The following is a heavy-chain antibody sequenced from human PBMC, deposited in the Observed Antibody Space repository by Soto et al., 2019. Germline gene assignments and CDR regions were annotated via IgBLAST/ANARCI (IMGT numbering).Heavy chain of an antibody. Sequence: RLCWTAAEGTCISHGVHCVRQAPGKGLEWVAVIWYDGSNKYYADSVKGRFTISRDNSKNTLYLQMNSLRAEDTAVYYCARDQLNLRMAVWGQGSTVTVSS. CDR2: IWYDGSNK. V-gene: IGHV3-33*01. CDR1: EGTCISHG. D-gene: IGHD1-1*01. CDR3: ARDQLNLRMAV. J-gene: IGHJ6*02.